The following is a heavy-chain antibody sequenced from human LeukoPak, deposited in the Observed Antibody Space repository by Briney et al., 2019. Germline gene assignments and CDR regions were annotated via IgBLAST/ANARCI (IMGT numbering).Heavy chain of an antibody. CDR3: AKDSYRRTVTTGWFDP. CDR1: GFTFSSYG. V-gene: IGHV3-30*18. J-gene: IGHJ5*02. D-gene: IGHD4-17*01. CDR2: ISYDGSNK. Sequence: GGSLRLSCAASGFTFSSYGMHWVRQAPGKGLEWVAVISYDGSNKYYADSVRGRFTISRDNSKNTLHLQMNSLRAEDTAVYYCAKDSYRRTVTTGWFDPWGQGTLVTVSS.